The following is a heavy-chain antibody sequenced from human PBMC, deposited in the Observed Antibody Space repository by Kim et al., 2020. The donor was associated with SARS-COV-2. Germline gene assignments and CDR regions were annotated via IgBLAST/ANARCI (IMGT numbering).Heavy chain of an antibody. CDR3: AREYSSAPSFDY. CDR2: VHPDGRT. V-gene: IGHV4-4*02. J-gene: IGHJ4*02. Sequence: SETLSLTCAVSSDNWWSWFRQPPGKGLEWIGEVHPDGRTNYNPSLNSRVTILMDKSKKQFSLRLTSVTAADTAMYYCAREYSSAPSFDYWGQGALVSVSS. D-gene: IGHD5-18*01. CDR1: SSDNW.